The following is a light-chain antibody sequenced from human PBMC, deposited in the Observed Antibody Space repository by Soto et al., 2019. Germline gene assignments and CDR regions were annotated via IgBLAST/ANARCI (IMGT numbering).Light chain of an antibody. CDR1: HSGSRSD. CDR3: QQYGGSPLYT. CDR2: GAS. Sequence: EIVLTQSPGTLSLSPGDRATLSCSASHSGSRSDLAWYQQKPGQAPRLLIYGASTRATGIQDRFSGSGSGTDFTLTISRLEPEDFAVYYCQQYGGSPLYTFGQGTKLEIK. V-gene: IGKV3-20*01. J-gene: IGKJ2*01.